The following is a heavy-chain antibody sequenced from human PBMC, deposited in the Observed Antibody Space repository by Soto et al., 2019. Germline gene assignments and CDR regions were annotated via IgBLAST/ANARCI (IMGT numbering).Heavy chain of an antibody. V-gene: IGHV4-59*01. Sequence: SETLSLTCTVSGGSISTYYWSWIRQPPGKGLEWIGYIYHSGSTYCNPSLKSRVTISVDTSKNQFSLKLNSVTAADTAVYFCARESAGSGKNNWFDPWGQGTLVTSPQ. CDR1: GGSISTYY. D-gene: IGHD3-10*01. CDR2: IYHSGST. CDR3: ARESAGSGKNNWFDP. J-gene: IGHJ5*02.